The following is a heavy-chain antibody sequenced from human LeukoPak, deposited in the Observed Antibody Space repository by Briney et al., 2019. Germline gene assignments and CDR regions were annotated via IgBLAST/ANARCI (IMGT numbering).Heavy chain of an antibody. Sequence: SETLSLTCTVSGGSISSGSYYWSRIRQPAGKGLEWIGRIYTSGSTNYNPSLKSRVTISVDTSKNQFSLKLSSVTAADTAVYYCARGIGDGYNYGYWGQGTLVTVSS. V-gene: IGHV4-61*02. J-gene: IGHJ4*02. CDR3: ARGIGDGYNYGY. D-gene: IGHD5-24*01. CDR2: IYTSGST. CDR1: GGSISSGSYY.